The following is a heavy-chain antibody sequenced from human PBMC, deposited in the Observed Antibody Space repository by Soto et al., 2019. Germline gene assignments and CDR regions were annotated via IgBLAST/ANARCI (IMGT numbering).Heavy chain of an antibody. Sequence: SLRLSCAASGFTFSSYAMSWVRQAPGKALEWVSAISGSGGSTYYADSVKGRFTISRDNSKNTLYLQMNSLRAGDTAVYYCAKDREVLAGYVMDVWAQGATVTVSS. CDR1: GFTFSSYA. CDR3: AKDREVLAGYVMDV. J-gene: IGHJ6*02. D-gene: IGHD2-15*01. V-gene: IGHV3-23*01. CDR2: ISGSGGST.